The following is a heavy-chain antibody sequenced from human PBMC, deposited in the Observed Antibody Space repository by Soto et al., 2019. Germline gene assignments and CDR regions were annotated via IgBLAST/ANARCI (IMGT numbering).Heavy chain of an antibody. Sequence: SETLSLTCAVSGGSISSTNWWSWVRQSAGKGLEWIGEIYHNGSPDYNPSLKSRVTISVDKSKNHVFLKLTSVTAADTAMYFCGRWLGTSYGMDVWGQGTAVTVSS. J-gene: IGHJ6*02. CDR1: GGSISSTNW. CDR2: IYHNGSP. D-gene: IGHD3-10*01. V-gene: IGHV4-4*02. CDR3: GRWLGTSYGMDV.